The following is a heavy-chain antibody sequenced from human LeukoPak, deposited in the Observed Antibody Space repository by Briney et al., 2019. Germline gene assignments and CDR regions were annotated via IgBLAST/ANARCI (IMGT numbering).Heavy chain of an antibody. CDR3: AARLGWLAR. V-gene: IGHV4-34*01. J-gene: IGHJ5*02. CDR1: GGSFSGYY. D-gene: IGHD5-12*01. Sequence: PSETLSLTCAVYGGSFSGYYWSGIRQPPGKGLEGIGEINHSGSTNYNQSLKSRVTISVDTSKTPFSLKLSSVPAADTDVYYCAARLGWLARWGQGTLVTVSS. CDR2: INHSGST.